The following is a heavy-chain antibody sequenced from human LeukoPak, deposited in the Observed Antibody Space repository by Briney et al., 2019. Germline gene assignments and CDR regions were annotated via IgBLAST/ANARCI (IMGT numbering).Heavy chain of an antibody. Sequence: PGGSLRLSCAASGFTFSSYWMSWVRQAPGKGLEWVSAISGSGGSTYYADSVKGRFTISRDNSKNTLYLQMNSLRAEDTAVYYCAKDIYCGGDCYSVEYFQHWGQGTLVTVSS. D-gene: IGHD2-21*02. V-gene: IGHV3-23*01. J-gene: IGHJ1*01. CDR3: AKDIYCGGDCYSVEYFQH. CDR1: GFTFSSYW. CDR2: ISGSGGST.